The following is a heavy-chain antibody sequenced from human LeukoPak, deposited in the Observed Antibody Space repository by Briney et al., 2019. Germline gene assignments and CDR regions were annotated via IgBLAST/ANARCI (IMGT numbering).Heavy chain of an antibody. CDR2: ISAYNGNT. Sequence: ASVKVSCKASGYTFTSYGISWVRQAPGQGLEWMGWISAYNGNTNYAQKLQGRVTMTTDTSTSTAYMELRSLRSDDTAVYYCARDSLGYCSSTSCPQYYYYGMDVWSQGTTVTVSS. D-gene: IGHD2-2*01. CDR1: GYTFTSYG. V-gene: IGHV1-18*01. J-gene: IGHJ6*02. CDR3: ARDSLGYCSSTSCPQYYYYGMDV.